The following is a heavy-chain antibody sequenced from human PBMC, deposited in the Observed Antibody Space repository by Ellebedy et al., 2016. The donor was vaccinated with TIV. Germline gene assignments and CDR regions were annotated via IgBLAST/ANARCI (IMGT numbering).Heavy chain of an antibody. J-gene: IGHJ5*02. CDR1: GCSISSSSYY. D-gene: IGHD5-12*01. CDR2: IYYCGST. CDR3: ARHATRGLRLNNWFDP. Sequence: MPSETLSLTCTVSGCSISSSSYYLGRIRQPPGKGLEWIGSIYYCGSTYYHPSLKSRVTISVDTSKNQFSLKLSSVTAADTAVYYCARHATRGLRLNNWFDPWGQGTLVTVSS. V-gene: IGHV4-39*01.